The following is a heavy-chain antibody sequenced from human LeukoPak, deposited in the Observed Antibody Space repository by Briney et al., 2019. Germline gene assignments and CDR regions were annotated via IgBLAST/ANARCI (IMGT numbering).Heavy chain of an antibody. CDR2: INPSGGST. V-gene: IGHV1-46*01. CDR1: GYTFTSYY. J-gene: IGHJ5*02. Sequence: ASVKVSCKASGYTFTSYYMHWVRQAPGQGLEWMGIINPSGGSTSYAQKFQGRVTMTRDMSTSTVYMELSSLRSEDTAVYYCARRLRGGNWFDPWGQGTLVTVSS. CDR3: ARRLRGGNWFDP. D-gene: IGHD3-10*01.